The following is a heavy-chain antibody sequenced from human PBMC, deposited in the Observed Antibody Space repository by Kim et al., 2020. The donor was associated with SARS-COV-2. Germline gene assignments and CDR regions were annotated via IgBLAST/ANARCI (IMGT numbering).Heavy chain of an antibody. CDR3: ASLYSGY. CDR2: SNSSTI. V-gene: IGHV3-48*01. J-gene: IGHJ4*02. Sequence: SNSSTIHYADSVKGRFTISRDKAKNSLYLQMNSLRAEDTAVYYCASLYSGYWGQGTLVTVSS. D-gene: IGHD1-26*01.